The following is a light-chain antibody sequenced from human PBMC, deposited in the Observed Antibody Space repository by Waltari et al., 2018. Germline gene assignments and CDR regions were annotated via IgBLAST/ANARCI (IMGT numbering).Light chain of an antibody. V-gene: IGKV2-30*02. CDR2: RVS. J-gene: IGKJ2*01. CDR1: QSLVHSDGNTH. CDR3: MQGTHWPYT. Sequence: EVVMTQSPLSLPVTLGQPASISCKSSQSLVHSDGNTHLNWFQRRPGQSPRRLIYRVSNRDSGVPDRFSGSGSGTDFTLKISRVEAEDVGVYYCMQGTHWPYTFGQGTKLDIK.